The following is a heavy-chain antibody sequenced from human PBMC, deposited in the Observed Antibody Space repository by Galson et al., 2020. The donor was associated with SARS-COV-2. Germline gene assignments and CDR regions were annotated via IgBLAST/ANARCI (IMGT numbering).Heavy chain of an antibody. J-gene: IGHJ4*02. CDR2: TRNKVDSDST. CDR3: VREGFKITRGGFDY. V-gene: IGHV3-72*01. Sequence: TGGSLRLSCAASGFIFSDNYMDWVRQPPGKGPEWVARTRNKVDSDSTEYAASVKRRFTISRDDSKSSLYLQMDSVKTEDTAVYYCVREGFKITRGGFDYWGQGTLVTVSS. CDR1: GFIFSDNY. D-gene: IGHD2-2*01.